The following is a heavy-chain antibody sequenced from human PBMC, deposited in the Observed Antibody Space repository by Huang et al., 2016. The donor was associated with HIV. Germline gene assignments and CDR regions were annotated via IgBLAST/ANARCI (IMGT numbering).Heavy chain of an antibody. Sequence: QVQLVQSGAEVKRPGASVKVSCRASGGTFSTNAVSWVRQAPGQGLEWMGGIIPMVGTTNYAQRFQGKVTITADESSSTGYIELSSLRSDDTAVYYCARQPYCGGDCAHYYYFYMDVWGKGTTVTVSS. D-gene: IGHD2-21*02. J-gene: IGHJ6*03. CDR2: IIPMVGTT. CDR3: ARQPYCGGDCAHYYYFYMDV. CDR1: GGTFSTNA. V-gene: IGHV1-69*13.